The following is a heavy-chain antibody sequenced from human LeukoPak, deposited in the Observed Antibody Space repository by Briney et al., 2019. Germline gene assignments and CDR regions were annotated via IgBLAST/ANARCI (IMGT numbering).Heavy chain of an antibody. CDR1: RYTFTNNA. Sequence: ASVKVSCKASRYTFTNNAIHWVRRAPGQRLEWMGWINAGNGNTKYSQKFQGRVTITRDTSASTVYMELSSLRYEDTAMYYCARGSAAGLDYWGQGILVTVSS. CDR3: ARGSAAGLDY. J-gene: IGHJ4*02. V-gene: IGHV1-3*01. D-gene: IGHD6-13*01. CDR2: INAGNGNT.